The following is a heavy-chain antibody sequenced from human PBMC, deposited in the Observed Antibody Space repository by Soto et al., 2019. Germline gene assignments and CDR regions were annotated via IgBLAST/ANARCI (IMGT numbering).Heavy chain of an antibody. Sequence: GGSLRLSCAASGFTFSSYAMSWVRQAPGKGLEWVSSISGSGGNAYYADSVKGRFTISRDNSKNTLRLQMNSLRADDTAVYYCAKDGASGSYPPYYYYGMDVRGQGTTVTVSS. CDR3: AKDGASGSYPPYYYYGMDV. V-gene: IGHV3-23*01. D-gene: IGHD1-26*01. CDR2: ISGSGGNA. CDR1: GFTFSSYA. J-gene: IGHJ6*02.